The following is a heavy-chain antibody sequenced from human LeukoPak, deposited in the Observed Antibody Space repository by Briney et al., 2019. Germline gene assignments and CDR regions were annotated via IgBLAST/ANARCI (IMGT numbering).Heavy chain of an antibody. J-gene: IGHJ4*02. D-gene: IGHD4-17*01. CDR3: ARVGGDYTVDY. CDR2: IYYTGAT. Sequence: KPSETLSLTCTVSGGSISNYYWTWIRQPPGKGLEWIGYIYYTGATSYNPSLKSRVTMSVDTSKNQFSLKLSSVTAADTAVYYCARVGGDYTVDYWGQGTLVTVSS. CDR1: GGSISNYY. V-gene: IGHV4-59*12.